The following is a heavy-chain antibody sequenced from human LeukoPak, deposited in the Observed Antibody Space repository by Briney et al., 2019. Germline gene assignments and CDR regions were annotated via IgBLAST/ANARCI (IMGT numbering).Heavy chain of an antibody. CDR3: ARDRFLEWLLPIDY. J-gene: IGHJ4*02. D-gene: IGHD3-3*01. V-gene: IGHV3-11*01. CDR1: GFTFSDYY. Sequence: GGSLRLSCAASGFTFSDYYMTWIRQAPGKGLEWVSYISSSGDTIYYAGSVKGRLTISRDNAKSSLYLQMNSLRAEDTAVYYCARDRFLEWLLPIDYWGQGTLVTVSS. CDR2: ISSSGDTI.